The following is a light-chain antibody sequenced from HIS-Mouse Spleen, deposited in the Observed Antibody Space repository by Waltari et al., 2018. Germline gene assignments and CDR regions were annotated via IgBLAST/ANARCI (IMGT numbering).Light chain of an antibody. CDR2: QDS. V-gene: IGLV3-1*01. CDR3: QACDSSTYV. CDR1: KWGDKY. Sequence: SYELTQPPSVSVSPGQTASITCSGGKWGDKYVCWYQQKPGQSPVLVIYQDSKWPTGMPERFSGSNSGNTATLTISGTQTMYDADYYCQACDSSTYVFGTGTKVTVL. J-gene: IGLJ1*01.